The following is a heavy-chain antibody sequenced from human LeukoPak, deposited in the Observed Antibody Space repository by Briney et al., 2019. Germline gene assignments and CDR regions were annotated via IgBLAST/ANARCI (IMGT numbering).Heavy chain of an antibody. Sequence: GASVKVSCKASGYTFTGYYMHWVRQAPGQGLEWMGRISPNSGGTNYAQKFQGRVTMTRDTSISTAYMELSRLRSDDTAVYYCASYRDYGGNPDYWGQGTLVTVSS. J-gene: IGHJ4*02. D-gene: IGHD4-23*01. CDR3: ASYRDYGGNPDY. CDR2: ISPNSGGT. V-gene: IGHV1-2*02. CDR1: GYTFTGYY.